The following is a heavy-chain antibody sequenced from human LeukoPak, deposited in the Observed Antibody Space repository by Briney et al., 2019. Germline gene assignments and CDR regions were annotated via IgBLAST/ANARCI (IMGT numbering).Heavy chain of an antibody. CDR3: ARGGDWYEF. CDR2: ITGSGGST. CDR1: GFTFSSFA. D-gene: IGHD2-15*01. Sequence: GGSLRLSCAASGFTFSSFAMSWVRQAPGKGLEWVSAITGSGGSTHYADSVKGRFTISRDNAKNSLYLQMNSLRAEDTAVYYCARGGDWYEFWGQGTLVTVSS. J-gene: IGHJ5*01. V-gene: IGHV3-23*01.